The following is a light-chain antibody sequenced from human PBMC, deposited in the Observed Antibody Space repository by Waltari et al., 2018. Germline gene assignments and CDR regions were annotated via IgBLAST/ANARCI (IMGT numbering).Light chain of an antibody. Sequence: QSVVTQPPSASGTPGQRVTIFCSGSSSSIGTNSVNWYQQLPGTAPKLLIYSDDQRSSGVPGRFSASKSGTSASLAISGLQSEDEADYCCATWDDSLNGFVFGTGTKVTVL. CDR3: ATWDDSLNGFV. J-gene: IGLJ1*01. CDR2: SDD. CDR1: SSSIGTNS. V-gene: IGLV1-44*01.